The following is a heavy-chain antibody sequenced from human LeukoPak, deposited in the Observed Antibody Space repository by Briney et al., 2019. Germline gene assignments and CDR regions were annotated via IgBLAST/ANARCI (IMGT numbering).Heavy chain of an antibody. CDR3: ASGVDYVWGSYRPENAFDI. V-gene: IGHV4-4*02. D-gene: IGHD3-16*02. Sequence: SETLSLTCAVSGGSISSSNWWSWIRQPPGKGLEWIGEIYHSGSTYYNPSLKSRVTISVDTSKNQFSLKLSSVTAADTAVYYCASGVDYVWGSYRPENAFDIWGQGTMVTVSS. CDR2: IYHSGST. J-gene: IGHJ3*02. CDR1: GGSISSSNW.